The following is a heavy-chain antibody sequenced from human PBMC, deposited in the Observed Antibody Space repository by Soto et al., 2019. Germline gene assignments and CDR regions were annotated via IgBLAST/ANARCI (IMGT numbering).Heavy chain of an antibody. CDR3: ARDRITTRGDAFDP. D-gene: IGHD3-3*01. CDR1: GGTFSTYI. CDR2: IIPIPDIT. J-gene: IGHJ3*01. V-gene: IGHV1-69*08. Sequence: QVQLVQSGAEVRKPGSSVKVSCKAPGGTFSTYIISWVRQAPGQGLEWMGRIIPIPDITNYAQKFQGRVTVTADRSTSTAYMELTRLKSEATAVYYCARDRITTRGDAFDPWGQGTMVTVSS.